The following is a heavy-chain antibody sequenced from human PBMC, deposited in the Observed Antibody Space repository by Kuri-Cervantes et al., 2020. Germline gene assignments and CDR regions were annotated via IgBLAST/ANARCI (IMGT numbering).Heavy chain of an antibody. CDR2: ISSSSSYI. Sequence: LSLTCAASGFTFSSYSMNWVRQAPGKGLEWVSSISSSSSYIYYADSVKGRFTISRDNAKDSLYLQMNSLRAEDTALYYCARDGKFDYDFWSGYFNKGYYGMDVWGQGTTVTVSS. V-gene: IGHV3-21*04. D-gene: IGHD3-3*01. J-gene: IGHJ6*02. CDR3: ARDGKFDYDFWSGYFNKGYYGMDV. CDR1: GFTFSSYS.